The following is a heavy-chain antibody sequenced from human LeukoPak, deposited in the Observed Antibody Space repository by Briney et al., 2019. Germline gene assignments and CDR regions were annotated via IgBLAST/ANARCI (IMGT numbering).Heavy chain of an antibody. V-gene: IGHV3-9*01. J-gene: IGHJ4*02. CDR2: ISWNSGSI. CDR1: GFTFDDYA. CDR3: AKDGSRYYYGSGRRFDY. D-gene: IGHD3-10*01. Sequence: GGSLRLSCAASGFTFDDYAMHWVRQAPGKGLEWVSGISWNSGSIGYADSVKGRFTISRDNAKNSLYLQMNSLRAEDTALYYCAKDGSRYYYGSGRRFDYWGQGTLVTVSS.